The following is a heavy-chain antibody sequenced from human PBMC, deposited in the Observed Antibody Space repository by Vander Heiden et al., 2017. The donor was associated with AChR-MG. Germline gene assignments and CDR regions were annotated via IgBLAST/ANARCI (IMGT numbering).Heavy chain of an antibody. V-gene: IGHV1-24*01. J-gene: IGHJ4*02. D-gene: IGHD6-6*01. CDR2: FDPEDGET. CDR1: GYTLTELS. Sequence: QVQLVQSGAEVKKPGASVQVSCKVSGYTLTELSMHWVRQAPGKGLEWMGGFDPEDGETIYAQKFQGRVTMTEDTSTDTAYMELSSLRSEDTAVYYCATARYSSSFRAPAFDYWGQGTLVTVSS. CDR3: ATARYSSSFRAPAFDY.